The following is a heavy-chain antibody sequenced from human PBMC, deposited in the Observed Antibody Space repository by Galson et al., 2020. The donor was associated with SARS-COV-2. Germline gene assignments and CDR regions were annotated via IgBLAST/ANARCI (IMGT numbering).Heavy chain of an antibody. CDR1: GYTFTANY. D-gene: IGHD3-22*01. V-gene: IGHV1-2*02. CDR3: ARDGARTVGDYYFDY. J-gene: IGHJ4*02. Sequence: ASVKVSCKASGYTFTANYVHWVRQAPGQGLEWMGWIKPDSGDTKYAQKFQGRVTMTRDTSSRTSYMELTGLRSDDTAVYYCARDGARTVGDYYFDYWGQGTLVTVSS. CDR2: IKPDSGDT.